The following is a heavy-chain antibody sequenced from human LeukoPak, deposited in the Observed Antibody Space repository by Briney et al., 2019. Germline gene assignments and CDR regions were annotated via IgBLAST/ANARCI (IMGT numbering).Heavy chain of an antibody. D-gene: IGHD3-22*01. CDR2: IYSSGNT. J-gene: IGHJ4*02. CDR1: GRSISSSSYY. Sequence: SETRSLTCTVSGRSISSSSYYWGWIRQPPGRGLEWIGSIYSSGNTYSSPSLKSRVTISVDTSKHQFSLKLSSVTAADTAVYYCATYYDSSGYYLDYWGQGTLVTVSS. CDR3: ATYYDSSGYYLDY. V-gene: IGHV4-39*01.